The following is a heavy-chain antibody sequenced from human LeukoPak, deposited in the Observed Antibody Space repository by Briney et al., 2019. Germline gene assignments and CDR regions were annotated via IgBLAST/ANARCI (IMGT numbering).Heavy chain of an antibody. CDR2: IKQDGSET. CDR1: GFAFSSYS. Sequence: GGSLRLSCAASGFAFSSYSMTWVRQAPGKGLQWVANIKQDGSETYYVDSVRGRFSLSRDNTKISLYLQMNSLRAEDTAVYYCARIRSGWFHAFDIWGRGTMVTVSS. D-gene: IGHD6-19*01. CDR3: ARIRSGWFHAFDI. J-gene: IGHJ3*02. V-gene: IGHV3-7*01.